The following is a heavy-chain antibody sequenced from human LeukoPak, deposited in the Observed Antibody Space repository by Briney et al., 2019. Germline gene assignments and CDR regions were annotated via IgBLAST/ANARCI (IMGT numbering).Heavy chain of an antibody. V-gene: IGHV1-18*01. CDR3: ARDPSGSYDFDY. Sequence: ASVKVSCKTSGYTFTSYGISWVRQAPGQGLEWMGWISTDNGNTNYAQKVQGRVTMITDTSTSTAYMELRSLGSDDTAVYYCARDPSGSYDFDYWGQGTLVTVSS. CDR2: ISTDNGNT. J-gene: IGHJ4*02. D-gene: IGHD1-26*01. CDR1: GYTFTSYG.